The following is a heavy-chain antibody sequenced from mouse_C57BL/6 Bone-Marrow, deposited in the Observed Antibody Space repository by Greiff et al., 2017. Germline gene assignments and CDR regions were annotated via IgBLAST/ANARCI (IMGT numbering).Heavy chain of an antibody. D-gene: IGHD2-1*01. CDR1: GYTFTSYW. Sequence: QVQLQQPGAELVKPGASVKLSCKASGYTFTSYWMHWVKQRPGRGLAWIGRIDPNSGGTKYTEKFKSKATLTVDNHSSTAYMQLSSLTSEDSAVYYCAHGNYFYLYFAVWGTGTTVTVSS. CDR2: IDPNSGGT. CDR3: AHGNYFYLYFAV. J-gene: IGHJ1*03. V-gene: IGHV1-72*01.